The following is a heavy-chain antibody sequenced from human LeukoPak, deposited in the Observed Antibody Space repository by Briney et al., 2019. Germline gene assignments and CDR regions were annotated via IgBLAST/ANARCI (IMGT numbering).Heavy chain of an antibody. Sequence: KAGGSLRLYCAASGLTFSDYYMSWIRQAPGKGLEWLSYINIGGTNTHYADSVKGRFTISRDNAKKSLYLEMPNLRAEDTAVYYCATDGAGFDTWGQGVLVTVSS. CDR3: ATDGAGFDT. V-gene: IGHV3-11*01. J-gene: IGHJ5*02. CDR1: GLTFSDYY. CDR2: INIGGTNT.